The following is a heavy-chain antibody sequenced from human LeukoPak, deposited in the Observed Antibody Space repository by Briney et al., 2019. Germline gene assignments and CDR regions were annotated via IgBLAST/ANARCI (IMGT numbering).Heavy chain of an antibody. Sequence: SETLSLTCTVSGGSISSGGYYWSWIRQHPGKGLEWIGYIYYSGSTYYNPSLKSRVTISVDTSKNQFSPKLSSVTPADTAVYYCARGTKRLGARRNYYYYYMDVWGKGTTVTVSS. CDR2: IYYSGST. CDR1: GGSISSGGYY. D-gene: IGHD1-14*01. CDR3: ARGTKRLGARRNYYYYYMDV. V-gene: IGHV4-31*03. J-gene: IGHJ6*03.